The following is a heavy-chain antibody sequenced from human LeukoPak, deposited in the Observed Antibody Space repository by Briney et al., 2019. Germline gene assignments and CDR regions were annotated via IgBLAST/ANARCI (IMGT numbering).Heavy chain of an antibody. D-gene: IGHD2-8*01. V-gene: IGHV3-21*01. CDR1: GFTFSSYS. Sequence: GGSLRLSCAASGFTFSSYSMNWVRQAPGKGLEWVSSISSSSSYIYYADSVKGRFTISRDNAKNSLYLQMNSLRAEDTAVYYCAKHCTNGVCYDYWGQGTLVTVSS. CDR2: ISSSSSYI. CDR3: AKHCTNGVCYDY. J-gene: IGHJ4*02.